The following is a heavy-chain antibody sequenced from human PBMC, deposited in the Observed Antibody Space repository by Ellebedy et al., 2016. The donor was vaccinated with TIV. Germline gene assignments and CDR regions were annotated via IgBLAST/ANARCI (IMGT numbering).Heavy chain of an antibody. J-gene: IGHJ5*02. V-gene: IGHV3-7*01. D-gene: IGHD3-3*01. CDR2: IKTDGSET. CDR3: VGFGVFNL. CDR1: GFSFSNFW. Sequence: PGGSLRLSCAAWGFSFSNFWMSWVCQAPGKGLVWVAHIKTDGSETYYVDSVKGRFTISRENAKNALFLQMDGLRVDDSAVYYCVGFGVFNLWGQGAPVTGSS.